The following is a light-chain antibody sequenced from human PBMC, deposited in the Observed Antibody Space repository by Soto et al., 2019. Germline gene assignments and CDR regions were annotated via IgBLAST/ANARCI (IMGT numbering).Light chain of an antibody. CDR2: SNS. CDR3: QSYDSSLSAAV. Sequence: QSVLTQPPSGSGAPGQKVIISCTGSTSNIGAGYDVHWYQQLPGTAPKLLIYSNSNRPSGVPDRLSGSKSGTSASLAITGLQVEDEADYYCQSYDSSLSAAVFGGGTQLTVL. J-gene: IGLJ3*02. V-gene: IGLV1-40*01. CDR1: TSNIGAGYD.